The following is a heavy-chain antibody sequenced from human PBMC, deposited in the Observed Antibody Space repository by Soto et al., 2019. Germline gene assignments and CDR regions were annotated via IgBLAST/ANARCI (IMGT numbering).Heavy chain of an antibody. D-gene: IGHD6-13*01. CDR3: ARDTSAAGGVDY. CDR2: IWYDGSNK. CDR1: GFTFSSYG. V-gene: IGHV3-33*01. J-gene: IGHJ4*02. Sequence: QVQLVESGGGVVQPGRSLRLSCAASGFTFSSYGMHWVRQAPGKGLEWVAVIWYDGSNKYYADSVKGRFTISRDNSKNTLYLQMNSLRAEDTAVYYCARDTSAAGGVDYWGQGTLVTVSP.